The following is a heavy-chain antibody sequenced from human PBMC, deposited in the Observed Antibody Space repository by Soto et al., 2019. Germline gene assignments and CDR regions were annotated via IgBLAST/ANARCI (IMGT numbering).Heavy chain of an antibody. D-gene: IGHD3-3*01. Sequence: QVQLVQSGAEVKKPGASVKVSCKASGYTFTSYYMHWVRQAPGQGLEWMGIINPSGGSTSYAQKFQGRVTMTRDTSTSTVYMELSSLRSEDTAVYYCARGGTIFGVVRYDGMDVWGQGTTVTVSS. CDR1: GYTFTSYY. V-gene: IGHV1-46*01. J-gene: IGHJ6*02. CDR3: ARGGTIFGVVRYDGMDV. CDR2: INPSGGST.